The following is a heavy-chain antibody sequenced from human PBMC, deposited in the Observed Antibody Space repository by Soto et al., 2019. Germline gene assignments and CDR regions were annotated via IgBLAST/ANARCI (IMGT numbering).Heavy chain of an antibody. D-gene: IGHD1-7*01. CDR1: GFTFSSYA. V-gene: IGHV3-23*01. CDR3: ANYQTRTQPRPYFDY. J-gene: IGHJ4*02. CDR2: TSRSGVST. Sequence: EVQLLESGGDLIQPGGSLRLSCAASGFTFSSYAMSWVRQAPGKGLGWVSATSRSGVSTFYADSVKGRFTISRDNSRKTLYLQMTSVRAEDTAIYYCANYQTRTQPRPYFDYWGQGTLVTVSS.